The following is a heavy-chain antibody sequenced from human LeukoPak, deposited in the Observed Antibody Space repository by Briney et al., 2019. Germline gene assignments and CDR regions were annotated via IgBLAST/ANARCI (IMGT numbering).Heavy chain of an antibody. CDR2: IYYSGST. D-gene: IGHD2-15*01. Sequence: SETLSLTCTVSGGSISSSNYYWGWIRQPPGKGLEWIGSIYYSGSTYYSPSLKSRVTISVDTSKNQFSLKLSSVTAADTAVYYCAMLSFVVAAAYNWFDPWGQGTLVTVSS. CDR3: AMLSFVVAAAYNWFDP. J-gene: IGHJ5*02. V-gene: IGHV4-39*07. CDR1: GGSISSSNYY.